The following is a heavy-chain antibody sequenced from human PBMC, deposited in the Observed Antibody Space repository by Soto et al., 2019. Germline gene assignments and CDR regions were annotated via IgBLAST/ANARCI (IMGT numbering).Heavy chain of an antibody. Sequence: SVKVSCKASGFTFTSSAVQWVRQARGQLLEWIGWTVVGSGNTNYAQKFQERVTITRDMSTSTAYMELSSLRSEDTAVYYCAAGQSCTSGSCYRFFDPWGQGTLVTVSS. D-gene: IGHD2-15*01. CDR3: AAGQSCTSGSCYRFFDP. V-gene: IGHV1-58*01. J-gene: IGHJ5*02. CDR1: GFTFTSSA. CDR2: TVVGSGNT.